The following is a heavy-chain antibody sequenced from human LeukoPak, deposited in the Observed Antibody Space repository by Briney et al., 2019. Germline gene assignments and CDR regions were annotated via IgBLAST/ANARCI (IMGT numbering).Heavy chain of an antibody. CDR2: INHSGST. J-gene: IGHJ6*03. D-gene: IGHD6-19*01. V-gene: IGHV4-34*01. CDR3: ARVGIAVAGGVFPRNYYYYYYMDV. Sequence: SETLSLTCAVYGGSFSGYYWSWIRQPPGKGLEWIGEINHSGSTNYNPSLKSRVTISVDTSKNQFSLKLSSVTAADTAVYYCARVGIAVAGGVFPRNYYYYYYMDVWGKGTTVTVSS. CDR1: GGSFSGYY.